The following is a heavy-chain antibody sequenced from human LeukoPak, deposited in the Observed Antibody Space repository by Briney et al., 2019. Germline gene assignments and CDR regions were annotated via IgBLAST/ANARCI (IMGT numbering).Heavy chain of an antibody. D-gene: IGHD3-3*01. V-gene: IGHV4-34*01. Sequence: SETLSLTCAVYGGSFSGYYWSWIRQPPGKGLEWIGEINHSGSTNYNPSLKSRVTISVDTSKNQFSLKLSSVTAADTAVYYCASVSYYDLWSGIDYWGQGTLVTVSS. J-gene: IGHJ4*02. CDR3: ASVSYYDLWSGIDY. CDR2: INHSGST. CDR1: GGSFSGYY.